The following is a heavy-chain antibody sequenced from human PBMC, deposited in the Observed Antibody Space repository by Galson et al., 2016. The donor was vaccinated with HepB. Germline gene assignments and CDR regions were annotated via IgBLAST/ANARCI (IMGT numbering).Heavy chain of an antibody. V-gene: IGHV3-33*01. D-gene: IGHD2-8*01. CDR1: GFTFTTYA. J-gene: IGHJ4*01. CDR2: IWHDGSRI. Sequence: SLRLSCAPSGFTFTTYAMHWVRQAPGKGLEWVAVIWHDGSRILYADSVRGRFTISRDNFKNTLYLHMDSLRAEDTAVYFCARGPHENGVSYLDYWGQGILATVSS. CDR3: ARGPHENGVSYLDY.